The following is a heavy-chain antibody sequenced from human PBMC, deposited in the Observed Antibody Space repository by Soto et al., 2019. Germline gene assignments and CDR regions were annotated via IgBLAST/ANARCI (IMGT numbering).Heavy chain of an antibody. V-gene: IGHV3-23*01. D-gene: IGHD4-17*01. CDR2: ISGSGAGT. J-gene: IGHJ6*02. CDR3: VRHAKLTTVTANVGYYYGLDV. CDR1: GFTFSSYD. Sequence: GGSLRLSCAASGFTFSSYDMSWVRQAPGEGLEWVSVISGSGAGTFYADSVRGRFTISRDNSKNTLYLHMNSLRPEDTALYYCVRHAKLTTVTANVGYYYGLDVWGQGTTVTVSS.